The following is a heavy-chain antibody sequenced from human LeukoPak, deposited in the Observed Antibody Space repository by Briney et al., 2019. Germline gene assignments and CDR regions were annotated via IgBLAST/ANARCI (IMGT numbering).Heavy chain of an antibody. CDR1: GGTFSSYA. CDR2: IIPIFGTA. V-gene: IGHV1-69*13. J-gene: IGHJ4*02. Sequence: SVKVSCKASGGTFSSYAISWVRQAPGQGLEWMGGIIPIFGTANYAQKFQGRVTITADESTSTAYMELSSLRSEDTAVYYCARTRIAAAGPLNFDYWGQGTLVTVSS. D-gene: IGHD6-13*01. CDR3: ARTRIAAAGPLNFDY.